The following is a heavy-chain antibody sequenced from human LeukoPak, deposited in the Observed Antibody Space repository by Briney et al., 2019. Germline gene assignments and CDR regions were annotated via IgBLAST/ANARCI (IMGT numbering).Heavy chain of an antibody. V-gene: IGHV4-38-2*02. CDR2: FYHSGIT. D-gene: IGHD3-3*01. J-gene: IGHJ6*03. CDR1: GYSISSGYF. Sequence: PSETLSLTCTVSGYSISSGYFWGWIRQPPGKGLEWIGSFYHSGITYYNPSLKSRVTISVDTSKNQFSLKLSSVTAADTAVYYCARGTDYDFWSGRSRYYYMDVWGKGTTVTVSS. CDR3: ARGTDYDFWSGRSRYYYMDV.